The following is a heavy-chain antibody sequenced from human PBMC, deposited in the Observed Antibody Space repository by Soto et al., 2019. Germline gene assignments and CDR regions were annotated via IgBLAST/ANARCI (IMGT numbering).Heavy chain of an antibody. CDR3: ARQKLWMATINNDAFDV. D-gene: IGHD2-21*01. J-gene: IGHJ3*01. CDR2: IYPGDSDT. CDR1: GYTFNTYW. Sequence: ESLKISCRGSGYTFNTYWIGWVRQMPGKGLEWMGFIYPGDSDTTYSPSFQGQVTISVDKSISTAYLQWSSLKVSDTAIYYCARQKLWMATINNDAFDVWGQGTKVTV. V-gene: IGHV5-51*01.